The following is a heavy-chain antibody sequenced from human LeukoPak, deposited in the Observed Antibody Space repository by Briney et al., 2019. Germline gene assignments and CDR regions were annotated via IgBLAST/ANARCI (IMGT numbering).Heavy chain of an antibody. V-gene: IGHV1-69*01. J-gene: IGHJ5*02. CDR1: GGTFSSYA. CDR2: IIPIFGTA. Sequence: SVKVSCKASGGTFSSYAISWVRQAPGQGLEWMGGIIPIFGTANYAQKFQGRVTITADESTSTAYMELSSLRSEDTAVYYCARIDTAMDNWFDPWGQGALVTVSS. CDR3: ARIDTAMDNWFDP. D-gene: IGHD5-18*01.